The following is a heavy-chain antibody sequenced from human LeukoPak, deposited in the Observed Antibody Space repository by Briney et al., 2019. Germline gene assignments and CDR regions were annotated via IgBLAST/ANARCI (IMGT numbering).Heavy chain of an antibody. D-gene: IGHD6-19*01. V-gene: IGHV4-34*01. J-gene: IGHJ4*02. CDR3: ASLIAVAGPFDY. CDR1: GGSFSGYY. CDR2: INHSGNS. Sequence: SETLSLTCSVYGGSFSGYYWRWIRQPPGKGLEWIGEINHSGNSNYNPSLKSRVTISVDTSKNQFSLKLSSVTAADTAVYYCASLIAVAGPFDYWGQGALVTVSS.